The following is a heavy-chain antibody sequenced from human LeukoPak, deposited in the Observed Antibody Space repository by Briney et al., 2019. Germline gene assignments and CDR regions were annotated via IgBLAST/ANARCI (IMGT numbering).Heavy chain of an antibody. J-gene: IGHJ4*02. CDR3: ARSLHISAPFDV. V-gene: IGHV4-39*01. CDR2: IYYSGST. Sequence: SETLSLTCTVSGRSISTSSYSWGWILQPPGKGLEWIATIYYSGSTYYNPPLKSRVTISVDTSKNQFSLRLSSVTAAAAALYYCARSLHISAPFDVWGQGTLVTVSS. D-gene: IGHD2-21*01. CDR1: GRSISTSSYS.